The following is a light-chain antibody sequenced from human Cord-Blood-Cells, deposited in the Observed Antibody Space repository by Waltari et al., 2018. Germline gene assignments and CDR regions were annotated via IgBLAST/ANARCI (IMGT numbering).Light chain of an antibody. Sequence: IQLTQSPSSLSASVGDRVTITCRASQGISSYLAWYQQKPGKAPKLLIYAASTLQSGVPSRFSGSGSGTDFTLTISGLQPEDFATYYCQQLNSYPPSITFGQGTRLEIK. CDR1: QGISSY. J-gene: IGKJ5*01. CDR2: AAS. V-gene: IGKV1-9*01. CDR3: QQLNSYPPSIT.